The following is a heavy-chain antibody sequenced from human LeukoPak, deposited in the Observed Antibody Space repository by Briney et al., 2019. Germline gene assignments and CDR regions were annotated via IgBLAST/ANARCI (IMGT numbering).Heavy chain of an antibody. CDR1: GGSISSSSYY. CDR2: IYYSGST. J-gene: IGHJ4*02. V-gene: IGHV4-39*07. Sequence: SETLSLTCTVSGGSISSSSYYWGWIRQPPGQGLEWIGSIYYSGSTYYNPSLKSRVTIPVDTSKNQFSLKLSSVTAADTAVYYCASQLEHFDYWGQGTLVTVSS. D-gene: IGHD1-1*01. CDR3: ASQLEHFDY.